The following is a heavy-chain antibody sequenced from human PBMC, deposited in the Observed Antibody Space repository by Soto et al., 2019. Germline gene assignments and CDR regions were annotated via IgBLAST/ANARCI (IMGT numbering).Heavy chain of an antibody. D-gene: IGHD3-3*01. J-gene: IGHJ4*02. CDR2: INHSGST. CDR1: GGSFSGYY. Sequence: SETLSLTCAVYGGSFSGYYWSWIRQPPGKGLEWIGEINHSGSTNYNPSLKSRVTISVDTSKNQFSLKLSSVTAADTAVYYCARGDFWSGSDYWGQGIQVTVSS. V-gene: IGHV4-34*01. CDR3: ARGDFWSGSDY.